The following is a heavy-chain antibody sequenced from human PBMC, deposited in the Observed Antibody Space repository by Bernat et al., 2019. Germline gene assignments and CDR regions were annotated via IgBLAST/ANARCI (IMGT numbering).Heavy chain of an antibody. J-gene: IGHJ6*03. V-gene: IGHV3-23*01. CDR3: AKPPGQHCSGGSCYGGDYYHVYMDD. D-gene: IGHD2-15*01. CDR2: ISGGGGST. CDR1: GFTFSSHG. Sequence: EVQLLESGGGLVQTGGSLRLSCVASGFTFSSHGMTWVRQAPGKGLEWVSTISGGGGSTYYADSVEGRFTISRDNSKNTVYLQMKSLRAEDTAAYCCAKPPGQHCSGGSCYGGDYYHVYMDDWGKGTTVSVSS.